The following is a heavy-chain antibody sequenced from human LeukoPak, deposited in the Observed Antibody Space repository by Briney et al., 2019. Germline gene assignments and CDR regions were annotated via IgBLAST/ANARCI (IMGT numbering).Heavy chain of an antibody. V-gene: IGHV1-69*05. Sequence: SVKVSRKASGGTFSSYAISWVRQAPGQGLEWMGRIIPIFGTANYAQKFQGRVTITTDESTSTAYMELSSLRSEDTAVYYCARGEFIAVAGTASFDYWGQGTLVTVSS. CDR3: ARGEFIAVAGTASFDY. D-gene: IGHD6-19*01. J-gene: IGHJ4*02. CDR1: GGTFSSYA. CDR2: IIPIFGTA.